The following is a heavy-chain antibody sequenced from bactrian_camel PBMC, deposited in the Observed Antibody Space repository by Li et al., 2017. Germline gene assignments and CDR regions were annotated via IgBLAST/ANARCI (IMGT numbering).Heavy chain of an antibody. Sequence: VQLVESGGGLVQPGGSLRLSCAASGFQVSKYGMNWVRQAPGKGLEWVSTLDSGGVVTYYSDSVKGRFTISRDNAKNTLYLQMNSLKSEDTALYYCSTAGESYYGDFRYWGQGTQVTVS. D-gene: IGHD4*01. V-gene: IGHV3S40*01. J-gene: IGHJ6*01. CDR1: GFQVSKYG. CDR3: STAGESYYGDFRY. CDR2: LDSGGVVT.